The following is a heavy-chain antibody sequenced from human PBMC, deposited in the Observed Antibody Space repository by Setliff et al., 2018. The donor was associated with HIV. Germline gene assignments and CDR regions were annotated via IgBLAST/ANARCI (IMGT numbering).Heavy chain of an antibody. CDR3: ARTRGAGGPFDI. CDR2: IYYSGST. V-gene: IGHV4-31*03. Sequence: NPSETLSLTCTVSGGSFSSGGYYWSWIRQHPGKGLEWIGYIYYSGSTYNNPSLKSRITMSIDTSKNQFSLKLSSVTAADTAVYYCARTRGAGGPFDIWGQGTMATVSS. D-gene: IGHD2-8*02. J-gene: IGHJ3*02. CDR1: GGSFSSGGYY.